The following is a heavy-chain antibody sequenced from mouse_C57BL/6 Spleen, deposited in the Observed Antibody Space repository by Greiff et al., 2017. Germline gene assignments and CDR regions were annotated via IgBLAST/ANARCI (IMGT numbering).Heavy chain of an antibody. CDR2: IYPGGGYT. Sequence: VQLVESGAELVRPGTSVKMSCKASGYTFTNYWIGWAKQRPGHGLEWIGDIYPGGGYTNYNEKFKGKATLTADKSSSTAYMQFSSLTSEDSAIYYCARYDYDEKAWFAYWGQGTLVTVSA. CDR1: GYTFTNYW. D-gene: IGHD2-4*01. CDR3: ARYDYDEKAWFAY. J-gene: IGHJ3*01. V-gene: IGHV1-63*01.